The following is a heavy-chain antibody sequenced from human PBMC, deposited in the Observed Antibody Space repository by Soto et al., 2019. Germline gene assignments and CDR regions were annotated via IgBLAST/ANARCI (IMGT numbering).Heavy chain of an antibody. CDR2: IIPIFGTA. D-gene: IGHD5-18*01. CDR1: GGTFSSYA. Sequence: GASVKVSCKASGGTFSSYAISWVRQAPGQGLEWMGGIIPIFGTANYAQKFQGRVTITADESTSTAYMELSSLRSEDTAVYYCELLDTAMADFDYWGQGTLVTVSS. V-gene: IGHV1-69*13. J-gene: IGHJ4*02. CDR3: ELLDTAMADFDY.